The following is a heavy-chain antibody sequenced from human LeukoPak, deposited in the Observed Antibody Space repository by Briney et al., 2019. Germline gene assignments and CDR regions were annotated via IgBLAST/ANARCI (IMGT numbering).Heavy chain of an antibody. Sequence: PGGSLRLSCAASGFRFDNHAMHWVRQVPGRGLEWLSGINEKSSTIAYADSFEGRFTISRDNAKNALYLQMNSLRIEDTAFYYCARRTVTTSSRGPFDSWGQGTLVTVSS. CDR3: ARRTVTTSSRGPFDS. J-gene: IGHJ4*02. V-gene: IGHV3-9*01. CDR2: INEKSSTI. CDR1: GFRFDNHA. D-gene: IGHD4-17*01.